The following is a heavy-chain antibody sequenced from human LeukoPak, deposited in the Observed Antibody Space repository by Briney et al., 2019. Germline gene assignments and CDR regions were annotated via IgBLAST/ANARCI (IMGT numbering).Heavy chain of an antibody. CDR2: MNPNSGST. CDR1: GYTFTSYD. CDR3: ARGSRSWDGSRYLYYFDY. Sequence: VASVKVSCKASGYTFTSYDINWVRQATGQGLEWMGWMNPNSGSTGYAQKFQGRVTVTRNTSISTAYMELSSLRSEDTAVYYCARGSRSWDGSRYLYYFDYWGQGTLVTVSS. V-gene: IGHV1-8*01. J-gene: IGHJ4*02. D-gene: IGHD3-22*01.